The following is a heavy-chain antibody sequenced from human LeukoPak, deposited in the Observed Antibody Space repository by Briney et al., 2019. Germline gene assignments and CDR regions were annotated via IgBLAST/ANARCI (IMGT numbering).Heavy chain of an antibody. V-gene: IGHV1-46*01. D-gene: IGHD2-21*02. CDR2: INPSGGST. J-gene: IGHJ6*02. CDR3: ARDRKYCGGDCYSQGPYYGMDV. CDR1: GYTFTSYY. Sequence: GASVKVSCKASGYTFTSYYMHWVRQAPGQGLEWMGIINPSGGSTSYAQKFQGRVTMTRDTSTSTAYMELSSLRSEDTAVYYCARDRKYCGGDCYSQGPYYGMDVWGQGTTVTVSS.